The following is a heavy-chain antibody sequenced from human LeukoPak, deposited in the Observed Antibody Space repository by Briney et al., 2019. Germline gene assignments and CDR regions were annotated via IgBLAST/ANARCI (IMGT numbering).Heavy chain of an antibody. D-gene: IGHD6-19*01. CDR1: GFTFSSYA. Sequence: RGSLRLSCAASGFTFSSYAMSWVRQAPGKGLEWVSAISGSGGGTYYADSVTGRFTISRDISKSTLYLQMNSLRAEDTAVYYCAILSMAVAQTGDYWGQETLVTVSS. CDR3: AILSMAVAQTGDY. CDR2: ISGSGGGT. V-gene: IGHV3-23*01. J-gene: IGHJ4*02.